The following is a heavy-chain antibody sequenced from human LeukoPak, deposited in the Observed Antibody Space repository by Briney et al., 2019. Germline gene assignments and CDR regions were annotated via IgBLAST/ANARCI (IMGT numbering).Heavy chain of an antibody. CDR3: ARLWLSGPNGVY. CDR2: TYYRSKWYN. Sequence: SQTLSLPCAISGDSVSINSAAWTWIRQSPSRGLEWLGRTYYRSKWYNDYAVSVKSRITINPDTSKNQFSLQLNSVTPEDTAVYYCARLWLSGPNGVYWGQGTLVTVSS. CDR1: GDSVSINSAA. J-gene: IGHJ4*02. V-gene: IGHV6-1*01. D-gene: IGHD2-8*01.